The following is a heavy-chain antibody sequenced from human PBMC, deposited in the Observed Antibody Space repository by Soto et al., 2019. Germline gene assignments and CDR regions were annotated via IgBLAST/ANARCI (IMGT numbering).Heavy chain of an antibody. V-gene: IGHV3-7*01. CDR3: SKSLDY. CDR1: GFTFNSNW. Sequence: PVGSLRLSCAASGFTFNSNWRDWVRQAPGKGLEWVANINQDGSEKNYVDSVKGRFTISRDNAKNSLYLQMSSLTAEDSALYYCSKSLDYWGQGALVTVSS. CDR2: INQDGSEK. J-gene: IGHJ4*02.